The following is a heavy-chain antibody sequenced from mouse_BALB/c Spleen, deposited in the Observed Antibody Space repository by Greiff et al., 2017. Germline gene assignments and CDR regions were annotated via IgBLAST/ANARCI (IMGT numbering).Heavy chain of an antibody. CDR1: GFTFSDYY. Sequence: EVKLMESGGGLVKPGGSLKLSCAASGFTFSDYYMYWVRQTPEKRLEWVATISDGGSYTYYPDSVKGRFTISRDNAKNNLYLQMSSLKSEDTAMYYCARYGNWGQGTTLTVSS. CDR3: ARYGN. D-gene: IGHD1-1*02. CDR2: ISDGGSYT. V-gene: IGHV5-4*02. J-gene: IGHJ2*01.